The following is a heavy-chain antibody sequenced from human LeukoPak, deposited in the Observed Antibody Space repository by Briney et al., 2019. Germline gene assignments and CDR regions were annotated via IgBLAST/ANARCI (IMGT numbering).Heavy chain of an antibody. V-gene: IGHV3-11*01. Sequence: KPGGSLRLSCAASGFTFSDYYMSWIRQAPGKGLEWVSYISSSGSTIYYADSVKGRFTISRDNAKNSLYLQMNSLRAEDTAVYYCARDALGYSSGWYTSYYYMDAWGKGTTVTVSS. J-gene: IGHJ6*03. D-gene: IGHD6-19*01. CDR2: ISSSGSTI. CDR3: ARDALGYSSGWYTSYYYMDA. CDR1: GFTFSDYY.